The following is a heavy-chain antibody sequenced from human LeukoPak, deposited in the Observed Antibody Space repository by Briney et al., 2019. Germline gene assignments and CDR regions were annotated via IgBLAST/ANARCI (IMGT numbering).Heavy chain of an antibody. V-gene: IGHV3-74*01. J-gene: IGHJ4*02. D-gene: IGHD3-16*02. Sequence: GRSPRLSCAASGFTFSSYWMHWVRQAPGKGLVWVSLINSDGSSTSYADSVKGRFTISRDNARNTLYLQMNSLRAEDTAVYYCARQSREPLSRDYWGQGTLVTVSS. CDR3: ARQSREPLSRDY. CDR1: GFTFSSYW. CDR2: INSDGSST.